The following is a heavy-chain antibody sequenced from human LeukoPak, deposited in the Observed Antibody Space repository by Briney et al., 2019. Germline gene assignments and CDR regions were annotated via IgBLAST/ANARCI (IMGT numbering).Heavy chain of an antibody. CDR1: GFTFSSYW. J-gene: IGHJ4*02. D-gene: IGHD3-9*01. V-gene: IGHV3-74*01. CDR3: ARSLRCFDWLPIDY. Sequence: GGSLRLSCAASGFTFSSYWMHWVRQAPGKELVWVSRINSDGSSTSYADSVKGRFTISRDNAKNTLYLQMNSLRAEDTAVYYCARSLRCFDWLPIDYWGQGTLVTVSS. CDR2: INSDGSST.